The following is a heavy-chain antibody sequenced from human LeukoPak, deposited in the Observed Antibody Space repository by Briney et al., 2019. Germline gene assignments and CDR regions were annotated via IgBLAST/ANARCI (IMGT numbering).Heavy chain of an antibody. D-gene: IGHD4-17*01. V-gene: IGHV3-30*18. J-gene: IGHJ4*02. CDR1: GFTFSSYG. CDR3: AKDQDYAHDY. CDR2: ISYDGSNK. Sequence: GGSLRLSCAASGFTFSSYGMHWVRQAPGKGLEWVAVISYDGSNKYYADSVKGRFTISRDNSKNTLYLQMNSLRAEDTAVYYCAKDQDYAHDYWGQGTLVTVSS.